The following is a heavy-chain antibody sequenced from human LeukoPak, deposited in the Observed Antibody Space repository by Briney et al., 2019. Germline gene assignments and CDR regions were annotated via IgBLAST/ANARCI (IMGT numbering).Heavy chain of an antibody. CDR2: ISNSGITI. CDR3: ARGGYSNANKFYYYGMDV. CDR1: GFIFSSYE. D-gene: IGHD4-11*01. J-gene: IGHJ6*02. Sequence: GGSLRLSCAASGFIFSSYEMNWVRQAPGKGVEGVSYISNSGITIYYADSVKRRFTISRDNAKNSLYLQMNSLRADDTAVYYCARGGYSNANKFYYYGMDVWGQGTTVTV. V-gene: IGHV3-48*03.